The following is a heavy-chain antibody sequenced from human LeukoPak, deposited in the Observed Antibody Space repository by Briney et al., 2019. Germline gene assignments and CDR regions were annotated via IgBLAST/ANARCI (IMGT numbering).Heavy chain of an antibody. J-gene: IGHJ4*02. CDR1: GFTFSSYA. D-gene: IGHD5-18*01. Sequence: GGSLRLSCAASGFTFSSYAMSWVRQAPGKGLEWVSAISGSGGSTYYADSVKGRFTISRDNSKNTLYLQMNSLSAEDTAVYYCAKSSGGHSYGSRLFDYWGQGTLVTVSS. CDR3: AKSSGGHSYGSRLFDY. CDR2: ISGSGGST. V-gene: IGHV3-23*01.